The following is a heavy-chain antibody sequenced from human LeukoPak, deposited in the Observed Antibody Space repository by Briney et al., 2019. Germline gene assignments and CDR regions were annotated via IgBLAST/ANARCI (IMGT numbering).Heavy chain of an antibody. CDR1: GYTFTGYY. J-gene: IGHJ5*02. CDR3: ARDVHGDYGSGWFDP. Sequence: ASVKVSCKSSGYTFTGYYMHWVRQAPGRGLEWMGRINPNSGGTNYAQKFQGRPTMTRDTSFSTADMELSRLRSDDTAVYYCARDVHGDYGSGWFDPWGQGTLVSVSS. CDR2: INPNSGGT. D-gene: IGHD4-17*01. V-gene: IGHV1-2*06.